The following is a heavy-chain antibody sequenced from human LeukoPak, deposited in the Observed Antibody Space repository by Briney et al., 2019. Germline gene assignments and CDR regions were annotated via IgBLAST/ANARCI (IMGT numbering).Heavy chain of an antibody. CDR3: ARESGYRGSWSEYFDS. D-gene: IGHD6-13*01. CDR2: IKQDGSEK. V-gene: IGHV3-7*01. J-gene: IGHJ4*02. CDR1: RLTFSTFW. Sequence: GGSLRLSCEASRLTFSTFWMSWVRQAPGKGLEWVANIKQDGSEKYYVDSVKGRFTISRDNAKNSLYLQVNNLRAEDTAVYYCARESGYRGSWSEYFDSWGQGTLVTLS.